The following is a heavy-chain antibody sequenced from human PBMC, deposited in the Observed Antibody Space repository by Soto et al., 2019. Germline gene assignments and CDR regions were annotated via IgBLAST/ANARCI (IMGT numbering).Heavy chain of an antibody. CDR1: GGSISKFY. J-gene: IGHJ5*02. D-gene: IGHD3-10*01. CDR2: VYATGTT. V-gene: IGHV4-4*07. CDR3: VRDGSKTLRDWFDP. Sequence: QVHLQESGPGLVKPSETLSLTCSVSGGSISKFYWSWIRKTAGKGLEWMGRVYATGTTDYNPSLRSLVAMSVDISRKTFSLRLTSVTAADTGLYYCVRDGSKTLRDWFDPWGQGKLVTVSS.